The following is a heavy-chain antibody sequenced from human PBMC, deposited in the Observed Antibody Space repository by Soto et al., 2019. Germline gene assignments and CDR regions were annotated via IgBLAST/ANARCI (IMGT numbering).Heavy chain of an antibody. CDR2: MFYSGLT. V-gene: IGHV4-39*01. CDR3: APLSVSLSGPYGIHV. Sequence: SETLSLTCSVSGYSVSSSGYYWAWIRQPPGKGLEWIGSMFYSGLTYYNPSLKSRVTLSVDTSKNQFSVRLNSVTAADTAVYYCAPLSVSLSGPYGIHVWGQGTTVTVSS. J-gene: IGHJ6*02. D-gene: IGHD2-15*01. CDR1: GYSVSSSGYY.